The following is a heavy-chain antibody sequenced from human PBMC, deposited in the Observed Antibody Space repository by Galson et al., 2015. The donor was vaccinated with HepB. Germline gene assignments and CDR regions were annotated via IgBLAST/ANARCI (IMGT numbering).Heavy chain of an antibody. CDR2: IIPILDIT. Sequence: SVKVSCKASGGTFSSYAISWVRQAPGQGLEWMGRIIPILDITNYAQRFQGRVTITADKATSTAYMELSSLRSEDTAVYYCARDDVDFYDNQYYFDHWGQGTLVTVSS. V-gene: IGHV1-69*04. J-gene: IGHJ4*02. CDR3: ARDDVDFYDNQYYFDH. D-gene: IGHD3-22*01. CDR1: GGTFSSYA.